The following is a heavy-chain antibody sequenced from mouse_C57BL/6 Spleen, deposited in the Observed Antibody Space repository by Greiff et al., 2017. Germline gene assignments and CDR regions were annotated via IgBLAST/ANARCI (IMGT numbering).Heavy chain of an antibody. V-gene: IGHV1-50*01. CDR2: IDPSDSYT. J-gene: IGHJ4*01. Sequence: QVQLQQPGAELVKPGASVKLSCKASGYTFTSYWMQWVKQRPGQGLEWIGEIDPSDSYTNYNQKFKGKATLTVDTSSSTAYMQLSSLTSEDSAVYYCARKGGNYEDYAMDYWGQGTSVTVSS. CDR1: GYTFTSYW. D-gene: IGHD2-1*01. CDR3: ARKGGNYEDYAMDY.